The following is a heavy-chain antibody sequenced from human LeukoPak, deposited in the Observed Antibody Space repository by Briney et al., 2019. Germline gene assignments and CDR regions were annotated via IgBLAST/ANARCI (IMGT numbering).Heavy chain of an antibody. V-gene: IGHV3-74*01. CDR1: GFTFSSYW. J-gene: IGHJ4*02. CDR3: AREAIGFDY. CDR2: IDSDGSST. Sequence: GGSLRLSCVASGFTFSSYWMHWVRQAPGKGLVWVLRIDSDGSSTNYADSVKGRFTISRDNSKNTLYLQMNSLRAEDTAVYYCAREAIGFDYWGQGTLVTVSS.